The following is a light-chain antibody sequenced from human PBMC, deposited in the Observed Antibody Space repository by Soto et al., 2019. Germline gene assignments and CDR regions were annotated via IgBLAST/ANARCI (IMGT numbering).Light chain of an antibody. Sequence: QSALTQPASVSGSPGQSITISCTGTSSDVGSYNLVSWCQQHPGKAPKLMIYEGSKRPSGGSNRFSGSKSGNTASLTISGLQAEDEADYYCCSYAGSGTWVFGGGTQLTVL. V-gene: IGLV2-23*01. J-gene: IGLJ3*02. CDR3: CSYAGSGTWV. CDR1: SSDVGSYNL. CDR2: EGS.